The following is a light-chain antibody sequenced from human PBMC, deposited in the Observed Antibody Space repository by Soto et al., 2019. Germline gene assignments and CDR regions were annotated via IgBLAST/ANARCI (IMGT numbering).Light chain of an antibody. CDR3: SSYTSDITRV. V-gene: IGLV2-14*01. J-gene: IGLJ3*02. CDR1: KSDVGGYNY. Sequence: QSALTQPASVSGTPGQSITISCTGTKSDVGGYNYVAWYQQHPGKVPKLLIYGVSNRPSGVSSRFSGSKSGNTASLTISGLQADDEADYYCSSYTSDITRVFGGGTKVTVL. CDR2: GVS.